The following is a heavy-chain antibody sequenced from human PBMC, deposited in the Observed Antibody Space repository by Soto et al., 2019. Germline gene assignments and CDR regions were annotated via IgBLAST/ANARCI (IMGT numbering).Heavy chain of an antibody. Sequence: QVQLLESGGGVVQPGRSLRLSCAASGFTFSGYGMHWVRQAPGKGLEWVAVISYDGSNKHYADSVKGRFTISRDKSKNTLYLQMNSLRAEDTAVYYCAKAISPLYYYYGLDVWGQGTTVTVSS. CDR1: GFTFSGYG. J-gene: IGHJ6*02. CDR3: AKAISPLYYYYGLDV. V-gene: IGHV3-30*18. CDR2: ISYDGSNK. D-gene: IGHD2-21*01.